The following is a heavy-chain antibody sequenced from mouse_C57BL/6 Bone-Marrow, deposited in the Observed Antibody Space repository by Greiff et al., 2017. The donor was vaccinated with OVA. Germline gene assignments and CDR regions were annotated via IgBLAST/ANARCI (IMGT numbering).Heavy chain of an antibody. Sequence: EVQLQQSGPELVKPGASVKIPCKASGYTFTDYNMDWVKQSHGKSLKWIGDINPNNGGTIYNQKFKGKATLTVDKSSSTAYMELRSLTSEDTAVYYCARRGYDYDVGYYAMDYWGQGTSVTVSS. J-gene: IGHJ4*01. CDR1: GYTFTDYN. D-gene: IGHD2-4*01. CDR2: INPNNGGT. V-gene: IGHV1-18*01. CDR3: ARRGYDYDVGYYAMDY.